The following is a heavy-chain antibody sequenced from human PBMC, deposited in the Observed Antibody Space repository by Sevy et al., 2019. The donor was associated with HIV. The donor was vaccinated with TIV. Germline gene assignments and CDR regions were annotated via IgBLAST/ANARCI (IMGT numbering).Heavy chain of an antibody. Sequence: ASVKVSCKASGYTFTSYDINWVRQATGQGLEWMGWMNPNSGNTGYAQKIQGRVTITRNTSISTAYMELSSLRSEDTAVYYCVRQLLSFDYYYYMDVWGKGTTVTVSS. D-gene: IGHD2-2*01. CDR1: GYTFTSYD. CDR3: VRQLLSFDYYYYMDV. J-gene: IGHJ6*03. CDR2: MNPNSGNT. V-gene: IGHV1-8*03.